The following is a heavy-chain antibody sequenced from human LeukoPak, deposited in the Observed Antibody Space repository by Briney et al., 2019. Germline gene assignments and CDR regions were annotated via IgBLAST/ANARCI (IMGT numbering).Heavy chain of an antibody. Sequence: ASVKVSCKASGYTFTSYGISWVRQAPGQGLEWMGWISAYNGNTNYALKLQGRVTMTTDTSTSTAYMELRSLRSDDTAVYYCARVTLHDYGDPGWFDAAYYFDYWGQGTLVTVSS. D-gene: IGHD4-17*01. CDR2: ISAYNGNT. V-gene: IGHV1-18*01. J-gene: IGHJ4*02. CDR1: GYTFTSYG. CDR3: ARVTLHDYGDPGWFDAAYYFDY.